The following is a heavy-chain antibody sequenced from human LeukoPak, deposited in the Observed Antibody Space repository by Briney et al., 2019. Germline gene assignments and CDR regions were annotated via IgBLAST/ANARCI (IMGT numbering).Heavy chain of an antibody. CDR1: GDSLNGYY. J-gene: IGHJ5*02. D-gene: IGHD4-17*01. CDR3: ARVDGDYGKGFDP. Sequence: SETLSLTCTVSGDSLNGYYWGWIRQPAGKGLEWIGRIFTSGITKYSPSLRSRVTMSTDTSKNQFSLKLSSVTAADTAVYYCARVDGDYGKGFDPWGQGTLVTVSS. V-gene: IGHV4-4*07. CDR2: IFTSGIT.